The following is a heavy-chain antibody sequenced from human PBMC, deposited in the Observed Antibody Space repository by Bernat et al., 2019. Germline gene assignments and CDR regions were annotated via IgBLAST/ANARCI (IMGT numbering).Heavy chain of an antibody. CDR3: ERISLVYYGSGSYYTRDAFDI. CDR1: GFSLSNARMG. J-gene: IGHJ3*02. D-gene: IGHD3-10*01. V-gene: IGHV2-26*01. CDR2: IFSNDEK. Sequence: QVTLKESGPVLVKPTETLTLTCTVSGFSLSNARMGVSWIRQPPGKALEWLAHIFSNDEKSYSTSLKSRLTISKDTSKSQVVLTMTNMDPVDTATYYCERISLVYYGSGSYYTRDAFDIWGQGTMVTVSS.